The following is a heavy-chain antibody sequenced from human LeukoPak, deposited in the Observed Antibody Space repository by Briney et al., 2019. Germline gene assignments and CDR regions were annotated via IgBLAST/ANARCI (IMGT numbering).Heavy chain of an antibody. D-gene: IGHD5-24*01. V-gene: IGHV4-39*07. CDR3: AIRLSGRLQLNY. Sequence: SETLSLTCSVSGDSISSRSNFWGWIRQPPWKGLEWIASMYNGGITYYNPSLKSRVTISVDTSKNQFSLKLSSVTAADTAVYYCAIRLSGRLQLNYWGQGTLVTVSS. CDR2: MYNGGIT. CDR1: GDSISSRSNF. J-gene: IGHJ4*02.